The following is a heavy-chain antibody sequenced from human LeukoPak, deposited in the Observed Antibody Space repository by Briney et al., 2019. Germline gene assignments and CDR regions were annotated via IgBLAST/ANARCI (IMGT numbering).Heavy chain of an antibody. CDR3: ARLLAGRYFDWLFDY. D-gene: IGHD3-9*01. Sequence: SETLSLTCTVSGGSMSPYHWGWIRQPPGKGLEWTGYIYYSGSTNYNPSLKSRVTISVDTSKNQFSLKLSSVTAADTAVYYCARLLAGRYFDWLFDYWGQGTLVTVSS. V-gene: IGHV4-59*08. CDR2: IYYSGST. J-gene: IGHJ4*02. CDR1: GGSMSPYH.